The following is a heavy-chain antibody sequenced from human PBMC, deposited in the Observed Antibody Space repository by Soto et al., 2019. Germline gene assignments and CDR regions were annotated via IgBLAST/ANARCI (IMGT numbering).Heavy chain of an antibody. CDR1: GDTFNFYS. Sequence: QVQLVQSGAEVKRPGSSVKVSCKASGDTFNFYSINWVRQAPGLGLEWMGRVNPIVSMSNYAQKFQGRVTXTXDXPTSTDYMELSSLRSEDTAIYYCASSYGSGYRAFDYWGQGALVTVSS. D-gene: IGHD3-10*01. J-gene: IGHJ4*02. CDR2: VNPIVSMS. V-gene: IGHV1-69*02. CDR3: ASSYGSGYRAFDY.